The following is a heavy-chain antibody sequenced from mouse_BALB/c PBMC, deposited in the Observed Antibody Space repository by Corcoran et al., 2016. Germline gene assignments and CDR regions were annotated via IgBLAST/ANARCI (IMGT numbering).Heavy chain of an antibody. J-gene: IGHJ1*01. CDR1: GFNIKDTY. CDR3: ANWDCYFDV. D-gene: IGHD4-1*01. CDR2: IDPANGNT. V-gene: IGHV14-3*02. Sequence: GQLQQSGAELVKPGASVKLSCTASGFNIKDTYIHWAKQRPEQGLEWIGRIDPANGNTKYDPKFQGKATITQETSYNTAYLQLSSLTSEDTAVYYCANWDCYFDVWGAGTTVTVSS.